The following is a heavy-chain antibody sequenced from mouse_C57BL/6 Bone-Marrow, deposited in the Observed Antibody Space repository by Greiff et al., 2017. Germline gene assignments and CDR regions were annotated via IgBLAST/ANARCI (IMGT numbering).Heavy chain of an antibody. V-gene: IGHV14-3*01. CDR3: AIIPYLYYYAMDY. CDR2: IDPANGNT. J-gene: IGHJ4*01. CDR1: GFNIKNTY. D-gene: IGHD5-1*01. Sequence: EVQLVESVAELVRPGASVKLSCTASGFNIKNTYMHWVKQRPEQGLEWIGRIDPANGNTKYAPKFQGKATITADTSSNTAYLQLSSLTSEDTAIYYCAIIPYLYYYAMDYWGQGTSVTVSS.